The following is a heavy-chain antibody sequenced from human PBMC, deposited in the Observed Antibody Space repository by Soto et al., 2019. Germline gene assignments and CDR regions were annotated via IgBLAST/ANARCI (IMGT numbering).Heavy chain of an antibody. CDR2: IYYSGST. Sequence: PSETLSLTCTVSGGSISNYYWSWIRQPPGKGLEWIGYIYYSGSTNYNPSLKSRVTISVDTSKNQFSLKLSSVTAADTAVYYCARGYSDFWSGYLGWFDPWGQGTLVTAPQ. D-gene: IGHD3-3*01. V-gene: IGHV4-59*01. J-gene: IGHJ5*02. CDR3: ARGYSDFWSGYLGWFDP. CDR1: GGSISNYY.